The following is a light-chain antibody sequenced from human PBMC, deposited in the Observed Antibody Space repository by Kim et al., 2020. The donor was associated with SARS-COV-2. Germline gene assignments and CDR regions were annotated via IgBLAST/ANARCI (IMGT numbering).Light chain of an antibody. J-gene: IGLJ1*01. CDR1: SSDVGGYNA. Sequence: GQSVTISCTGTSSDVGGYNAVSWYQQRPGKAPKLMILEVNRRATGVPDRFSGSKSGNTASLTVSGLQAEDEADYYCSSSAGDNDIVFGTGTKVTVL. V-gene: IGLV2-8*01. CDR3: SSSAGDNDIV. CDR2: EVN.